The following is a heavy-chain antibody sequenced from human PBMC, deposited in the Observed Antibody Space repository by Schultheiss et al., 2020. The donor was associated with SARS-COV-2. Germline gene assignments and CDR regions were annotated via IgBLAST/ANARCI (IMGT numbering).Heavy chain of an antibody. D-gene: IGHD6-6*01. J-gene: IGHJ4*02. CDR3: ASLGRAARRPGGEFDY. Sequence: SETLSLTCAVYGGSFSGYYWSWIRQPPGKGLEWIGEINHSGSTNYNPSLKSRVTISVDTSKNQFSLKLSSVTAADTAVYYCASLGRAARRPGGEFDYWGQGTLVTVSS. V-gene: IGHV4-34*01. CDR1: GGSFSGYY. CDR2: INHSGST.